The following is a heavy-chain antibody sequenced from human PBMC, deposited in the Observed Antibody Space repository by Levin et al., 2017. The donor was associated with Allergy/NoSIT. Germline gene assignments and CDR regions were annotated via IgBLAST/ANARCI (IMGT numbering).Heavy chain of an antibody. CDR3: ARDNRAYSSTWYKGFDY. Sequence: PGGSLRLSCAASGFIFSNYAIHWVRQAPGKGLEWVAVISYHGSNEYYADSVKGRFTISRDDSKNTLYLQMNSLRPEDTALYYCARDNRAYSSTWYKGFDYWGQGTLVTVSS. J-gene: IGHJ4*02. V-gene: IGHV3-30*03. D-gene: IGHD6-13*01. CDR1: GFIFSNYA. CDR2: ISYHGSNE.